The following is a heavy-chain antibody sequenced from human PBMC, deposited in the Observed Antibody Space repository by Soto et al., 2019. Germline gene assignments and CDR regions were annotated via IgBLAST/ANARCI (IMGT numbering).Heavy chain of an antibody. J-gene: IGHJ5*02. V-gene: IGHV4-31*03. D-gene: IGHD3-22*01. CDR1: GGSISSGGYY. Sequence: SETLSLTCTVSGGSISSGGYYWSWFRQHPGKGLEWIRYIYYSGSTYYNPTLMIRVTISVDRSKSQFSLKLSSVTAADTAVYSCASGYYYDSSPYWCGPWGQGTMVTVCS. CDR2: IYYSGST. CDR3: ASGYYYDSSPYWCGP.